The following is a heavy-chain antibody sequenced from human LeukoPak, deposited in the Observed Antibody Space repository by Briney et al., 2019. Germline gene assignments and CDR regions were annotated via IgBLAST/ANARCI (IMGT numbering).Heavy chain of an antibody. J-gene: IGHJ5*02. D-gene: IGHD2-21*02. CDR2: ISSSSSYI. CDR1: GFTFSNYW. CDR3: ARDHCGGDCYVNWFDP. Sequence: GGSLRLSCAASGFTFSNYWMSWVRQAPGKGLEWVSSISSSSSYIYYADSVKGRFTISRDNAKNSLYLQMNSLRAEDTAVYYCARDHCGGDCYVNWFDPWGQGTLVTVSS. V-gene: IGHV3-21*01.